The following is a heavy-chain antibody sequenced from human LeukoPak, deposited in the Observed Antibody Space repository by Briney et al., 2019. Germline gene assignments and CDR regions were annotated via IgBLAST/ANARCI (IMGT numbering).Heavy chain of an antibody. D-gene: IGHD5-12*01. CDR1: GFTFSSYE. CDR2: ISSSGSTI. V-gene: IGHV3-48*03. CDR3: AKVVVATVDYYYYYMDV. Sequence: GGSLRLSCAASGFTFSSYEMNWVRQAPGKGLEWVSYISSSGSTIYYADSVKGRFTISRDNAKNTLYLQMNSLRAEDTAVYYCAKVVVATVDYYYYYMDVWGKGTTVTVSS. J-gene: IGHJ6*03.